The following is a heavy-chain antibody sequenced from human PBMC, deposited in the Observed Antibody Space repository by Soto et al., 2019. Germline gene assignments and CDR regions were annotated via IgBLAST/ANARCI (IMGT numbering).Heavy chain of an antibody. CDR3: ARDLYGMDV. Sequence: PSETLSLTCTVSGGSISSYYWSWIRQPPGKGLEWIGYIYYSGSTNYNPSLKSRVTISVDTSKNQFSLQLNSVTPEDTAVYYCARDLYGMDVWGQGTTVTVSS. V-gene: IGHV4-59*12. CDR1: GGSISSYY. CDR2: IYYSGST. J-gene: IGHJ6*02.